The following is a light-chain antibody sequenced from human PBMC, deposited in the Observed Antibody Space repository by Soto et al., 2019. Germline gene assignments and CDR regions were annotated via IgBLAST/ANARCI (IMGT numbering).Light chain of an antibody. CDR1: SSDVGGYNF. CDR2: EVS. V-gene: IGLV2-14*01. J-gene: IGLJ2*01. Sequence: QSVLTQPASVSGSPGQSITISCTGTSSDVGGYNFVSWYQQHPGKAPRLMIYEVSTRPSGVSNRFSGSKSGNTASLTISGLQAEDEADYYCLSYTISSTLIFGGGTQLTVL. CDR3: LSYTISSTLI.